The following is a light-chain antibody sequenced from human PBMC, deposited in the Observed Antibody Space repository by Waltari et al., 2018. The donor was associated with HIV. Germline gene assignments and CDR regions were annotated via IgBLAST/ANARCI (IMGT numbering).Light chain of an antibody. CDR3: SSYTSSSPYA. Sequence: QSALTQPAPVSGSPGPSITISCTGTRSDVSGYNYVSWDQPHPGKAPKLMIYDVSNRPSGVSNRFSGSKSGNTASLTISGLQAEDEADYYCSSYTSSSPYAFGTGTKVTVL. CDR1: RSDVSGYNY. CDR2: DVS. V-gene: IGLV2-14*03. J-gene: IGLJ1*01.